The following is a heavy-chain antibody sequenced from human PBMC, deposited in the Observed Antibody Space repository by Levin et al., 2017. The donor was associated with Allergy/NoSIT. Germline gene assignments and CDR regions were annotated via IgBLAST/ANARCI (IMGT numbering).Heavy chain of an antibody. CDR2: IHSDGTTI. CDR1: GFTFSSYS. V-gene: IGHV3-74*01. CDR3: ARAVAAVPWYFDY. Sequence: LSLTCAASGFTFSSYSMYWVRQAPGKGLMWVSRIHSDGTTITYADSVKGRFTISRDNAKNTLFLQMNSLRAEDTAVYYCARAVAAVPWYFDYWGQGILVTVSS. D-gene: IGHD2-21*01. J-gene: IGHJ4*02.